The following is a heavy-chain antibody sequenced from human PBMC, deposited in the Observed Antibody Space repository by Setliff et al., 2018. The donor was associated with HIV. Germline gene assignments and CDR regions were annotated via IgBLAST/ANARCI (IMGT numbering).Heavy chain of an antibody. J-gene: IGHJ4*02. CDR2: IYYSGST. CDR1: GGSIISGDHY. CDR3: ARQQHSSDLKIWNY. Sequence: LSLTCTVSGGSIISGDHYWSWIRQPPGKGLEWIDYIYYSGSTYYSPSLKSRVTISVDTSKNQFSLTLTSVTAADTAVYYCARQQHSSDLKIWNYWGQGTLVTVS. V-gene: IGHV4-30-4*08. D-gene: IGHD6-13*01.